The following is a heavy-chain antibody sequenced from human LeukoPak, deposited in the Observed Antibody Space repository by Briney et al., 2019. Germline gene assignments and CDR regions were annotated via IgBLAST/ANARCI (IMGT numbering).Heavy chain of an antibody. CDR3: ARVVPAAISGPYYYYYYYMDV. V-gene: IGHV1-2*02. CDR1: GYTFTGYY. CDR2: INPNSGGT. Sequence: ASVEVSCKASGYTFTGYYMHWVRQAPGQGLEWMGWINPNSGGTNYAQKFQGRVTMTRDTSISTAYMELSRLRSDDTAVYYCARVVPAAISGPYYYYYYYMDVWGKGTTVTVSS. D-gene: IGHD2-2*02. J-gene: IGHJ6*03.